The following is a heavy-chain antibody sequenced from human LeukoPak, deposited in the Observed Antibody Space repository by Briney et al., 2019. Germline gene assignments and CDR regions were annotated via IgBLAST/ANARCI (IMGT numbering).Heavy chain of an antibody. CDR1: GGSFSGYY. CDR2: IYYSGST. V-gene: IGHV4-34*01. J-gene: IGHJ3*02. CDR3: ARLRYNWILPGPDAFDI. D-gene: IGHD1-1*01. Sequence: SETLSLTCAVYGGSFSGYYWSWIRQPPGKGLEWIGSIYYSGSTYYNPSLKSRVTISVDTSKNQFSLKLSSVTAADTAVYYCARLRYNWILPGPDAFDIWAKGPRSPSPQ.